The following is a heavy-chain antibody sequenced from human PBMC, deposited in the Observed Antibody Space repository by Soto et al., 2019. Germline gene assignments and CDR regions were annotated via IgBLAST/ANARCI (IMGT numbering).Heavy chain of an antibody. D-gene: IGHD5-12*01. CDR3: ARHTWDIGATEYYSYRAV. Sequence: SETLSLTCTVSGGSISSYYWSWIRQPPGKGLEWIGYIYYSGSTNYNPSLKSRVTISVDTSKNQFSLTLSSVTAADQPVYYCARHTWDIGATEYYSYRAVWDKRTTVLVS. CDR2: IYYSGST. CDR1: GGSISSYY. J-gene: IGHJ6*03. V-gene: IGHV4-59*08.